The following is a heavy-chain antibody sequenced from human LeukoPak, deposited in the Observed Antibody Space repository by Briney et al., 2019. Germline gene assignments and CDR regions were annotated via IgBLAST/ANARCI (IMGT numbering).Heavy chain of an antibody. J-gene: IGHJ4*02. CDR3: AKSTGYSTTGRDFDS. V-gene: IGHV3-23*01. CDR2: ISGGGATT. D-gene: IGHD6-13*01. CDR1: GFTFSSHS. Sequence: GGSLRLSCTASGFTFSSHSMSWLRQAPGKGLEWVSDISGGGATTFYADSVKGRFTISRDNSKNTLYLQLSSLRAEDTTVYYCAKSTGYSTTGRDFDSWGRGTLVTVSS.